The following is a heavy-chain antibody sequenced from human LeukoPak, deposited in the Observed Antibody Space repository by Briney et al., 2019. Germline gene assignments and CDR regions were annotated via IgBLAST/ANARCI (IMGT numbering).Heavy chain of an antibody. J-gene: IGHJ4*02. Sequence: GGSLRLSCAASGFTFSSYAMSWVRQAPGKGLEWVSAISGSGGSTYYADSVKGRFTISRDNSKNTVYPQMNSLRAEDTAVYYCAGYYGSGSYYTPLDYWGQGTLVTVSS. CDR1: GFTFSSYA. D-gene: IGHD3-10*01. V-gene: IGHV3-23*01. CDR2: ISGSGGST. CDR3: AGYYGSGSYYTPLDY.